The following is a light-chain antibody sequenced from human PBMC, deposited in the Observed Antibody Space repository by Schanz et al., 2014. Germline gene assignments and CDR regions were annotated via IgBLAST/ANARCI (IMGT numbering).Light chain of an antibody. CDR3: QQRSNWLT. CDR1: QSVSSI. J-gene: IGKJ4*01. CDR2: GAS. V-gene: IGKV3-11*01. Sequence: EIVMTQSPATLSVSPGERATLSCRASQSVSSILAWYQQKPGQAPRLLIYGASSRATGIPDRFSGSGSGTDFTLTISSLEPEDFAVYYCQQRSNWLTFGGGTKVEIK.